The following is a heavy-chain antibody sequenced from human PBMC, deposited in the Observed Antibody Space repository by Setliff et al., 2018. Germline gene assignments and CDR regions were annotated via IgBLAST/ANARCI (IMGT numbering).Heavy chain of an antibody. CDR3: AREVWNYYDKSWSGYADH. Sequence: GGSLRLSCAASRFIISDYWMTWVRQAPGKGLEWVADIRQDGTNKYYADSVKGRFTISRDNAKNSLYLQMNSLRAEDTALYYCAREVWNYYDKSWSGYADHWGQGTLVTVSS. D-gene: IGHD3-3*01. CDR2: IRQDGTNK. CDR1: RFIISDYW. V-gene: IGHV3-7*03. J-gene: IGHJ4*02.